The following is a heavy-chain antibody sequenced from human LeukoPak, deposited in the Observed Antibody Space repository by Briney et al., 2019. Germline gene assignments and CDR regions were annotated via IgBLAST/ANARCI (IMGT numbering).Heavy chain of an antibody. D-gene: IGHD3-22*01. Sequence: SETLSLTCTVSGYSISSGYYWGWIRQPPGKGLEWIGSIYHSGSTYYNPSLESRITISVDTSKNQFSLKLSSVTAADTAVYYCARRYYDSSGYYYFDYWGQGTLVTVSS. CDR2: IYHSGST. CDR1: GYSISSGYY. V-gene: IGHV4-38-2*02. J-gene: IGHJ4*02. CDR3: ARRYYDSSGYYYFDY.